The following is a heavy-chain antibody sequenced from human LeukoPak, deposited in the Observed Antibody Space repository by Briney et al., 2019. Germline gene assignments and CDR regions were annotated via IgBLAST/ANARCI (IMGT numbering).Heavy chain of an antibody. V-gene: IGHV3-23*01. CDR2: ISDSGDYT. Sequence: PGGSLRLSCAGSGFTFSSYAMSWVRQAPGRGLEWVSVISDSGDYTSYADSVRGRFTISRDNSRNTLYLQMISLRPEDTAVYYCAKDTSIGKYCTTGVCSPFDYWGQGTLVTVSS. D-gene: IGHD2-8*01. CDR1: GFTFSSYA. CDR3: AKDTSIGKYCTTGVCSPFDY. J-gene: IGHJ4*02.